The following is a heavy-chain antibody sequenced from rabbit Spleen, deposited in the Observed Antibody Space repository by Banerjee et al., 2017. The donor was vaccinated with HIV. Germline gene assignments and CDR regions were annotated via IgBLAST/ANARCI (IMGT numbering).Heavy chain of an antibody. D-gene: IGHD8-1*01. CDR3: ARDSGTSFSSYGMDL. CDR1: GVSLNDKDV. CDR2: INIVTGKS. J-gene: IGHJ6*01. Sequence: QSLEESGGGLVKPEGSLTLTCKASGVSLNDKDVMCWVRQAPGKGLEWIACINIVTGKSVYASWVKGRFTMSRTSSTTVTLQMTSLTVADTATYFCARDSGTSFSSYGMDLWGPGTLVTVS. V-gene: IGHV1S40*01.